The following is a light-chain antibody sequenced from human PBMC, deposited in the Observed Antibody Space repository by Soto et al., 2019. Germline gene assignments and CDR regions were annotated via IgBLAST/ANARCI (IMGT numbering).Light chain of an antibody. CDR1: QSIGSW. CDR2: KAS. J-gene: IGKJ1*01. Sequence: DIQMTQSPSTLSASVGDRVTITCRASQSIGSWLAWFQQKPGKAPKVLIYKASNLESGVPSRFSGSGSGTEFTLTISSLQSDDFETYYCQHYYGYSWTFGQGTKVEIK. CDR3: QHYYGYSWT. V-gene: IGKV1-5*03.